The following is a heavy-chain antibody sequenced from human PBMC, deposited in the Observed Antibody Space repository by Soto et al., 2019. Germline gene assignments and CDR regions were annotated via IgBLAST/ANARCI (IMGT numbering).Heavy chain of an antibody. V-gene: IGHV3-21*01. Sequence: GGSLRLSCAASAFSFGSYWMSWVRQAPGKGLEWVSSISSSSSYIYYADSVKGRFTISRGNAKNSLYLQMNSLRAEDTAVYYCARDVSSSSDMDVWGQGTTVTVSS. CDR3: ARDVSSSSDMDV. CDR2: ISSSSSYI. D-gene: IGHD6-6*01. J-gene: IGHJ6*02. CDR1: AFSFGSYW.